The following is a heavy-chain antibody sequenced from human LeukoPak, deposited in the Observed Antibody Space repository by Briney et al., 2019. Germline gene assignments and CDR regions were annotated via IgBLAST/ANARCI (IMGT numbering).Heavy chain of an antibody. Sequence: SVKVSCKASGGTFSSYAISWVQQAPGQGLEWMGGIIPIFGTANYAQKFQGRVTITADESTSTAYMELSSLRSEDTAVYYCARDGEMATITVFDYWGQGTLVAVSS. V-gene: IGHV1-69*13. CDR2: IIPIFGTA. CDR1: GGTFSSYA. D-gene: IGHD5-24*01. J-gene: IGHJ4*02. CDR3: ARDGEMATITVFDY.